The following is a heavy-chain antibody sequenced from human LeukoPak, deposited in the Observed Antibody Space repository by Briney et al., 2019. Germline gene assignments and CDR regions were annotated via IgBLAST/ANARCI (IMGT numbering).Heavy chain of an antibody. Sequence: ASVKVSCKTSGYTFTDYNLHWVRQAPGQRLEWMGIIKPSGGDTSYAQTLQGRVFMTRDTSTSTVYMELSSLKSADTAVYYCARGGIVDQIDYWGQGTLVTVSS. J-gene: IGHJ4*02. CDR2: IKPSGGDT. CDR3: ARGGIVDQIDY. D-gene: IGHD3-16*02. CDR1: GYTFTDYN. V-gene: IGHV1-46*04.